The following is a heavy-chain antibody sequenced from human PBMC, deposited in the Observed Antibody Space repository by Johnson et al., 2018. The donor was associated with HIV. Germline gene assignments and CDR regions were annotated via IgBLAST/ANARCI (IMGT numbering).Heavy chain of an antibody. Sequence: DVQVVESGGGLVQPGGSLRLSCAASGFTVSSNYMSWVRQAPGKGLVWVSRINSDGSSTSYADSVKGRFTISRANAKNSLFLQMNSLRAEDTALYYCARPYGAGAFDIWGQGTMVTVSS. D-gene: IGHD4-17*01. J-gene: IGHJ3*02. CDR1: GFTVSSNY. V-gene: IGHV3-74*02. CDR3: ARPYGAGAFDI. CDR2: INSDGSST.